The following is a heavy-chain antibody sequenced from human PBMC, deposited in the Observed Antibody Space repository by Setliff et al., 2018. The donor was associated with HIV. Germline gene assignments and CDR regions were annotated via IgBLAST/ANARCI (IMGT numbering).Heavy chain of an antibody. CDR1: GYTFTNYW. CDR3: AFALHGNCYFDY. D-gene: IGHD1-1*01. CDR2: IYFGGSIT. J-gene: IGHJ4*02. Sequence: PGESLKISCQTSGYTFTNYWIGWVRQMPGKGPEWMGIIYFGGSITKYRPSFQGHVTISADKSINTAYLQWSSLEASDSAMYYCAFALHGNCYFDYWGQGTLVTVSS. V-gene: IGHV5-51*01.